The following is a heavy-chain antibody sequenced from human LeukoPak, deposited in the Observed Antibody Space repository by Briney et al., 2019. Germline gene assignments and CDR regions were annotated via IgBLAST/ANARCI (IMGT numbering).Heavy chain of an antibody. V-gene: IGHV4-4*02. Sequence: SETLSLTCAVSGGSISRSNWWSWVRQSPGKGLEWIGEIYDNGSTNYNPSLKSRVTISVDTSKNQFSLRLTSVTAADTAVYYCARQTGSGLFILPGGQGTLVTASS. D-gene: IGHD3/OR15-3a*01. CDR2: IYDNGST. J-gene: IGHJ4*02. CDR3: ARQTGSGLFILP. CDR1: GGSISRSNW.